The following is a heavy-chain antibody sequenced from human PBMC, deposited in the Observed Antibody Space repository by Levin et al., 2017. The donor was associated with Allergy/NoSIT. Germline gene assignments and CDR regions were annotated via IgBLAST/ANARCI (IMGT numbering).Heavy chain of an antibody. CDR2: ISSSGSTI. CDR3: AREGIRYGHGAGFDS. Sequence: GGSLRLSCAASGFTFGIYEMNWVRQAPGKGLEWVSYISSSGSTIFYADSVQGRFTISRDNAKNSLYLQMNSLRAEDTAVYYCAREGIRYGHGAGFDSWGQGTLVTVSS. D-gene: IGHD3-3*02. CDR1: GFTFGIYE. J-gene: IGHJ4*02. V-gene: IGHV3-48*03.